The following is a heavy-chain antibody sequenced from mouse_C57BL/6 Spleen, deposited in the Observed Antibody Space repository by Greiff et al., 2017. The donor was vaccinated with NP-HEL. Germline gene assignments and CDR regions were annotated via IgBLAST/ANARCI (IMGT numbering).Heavy chain of an antibody. D-gene: IGHD1-1*01. CDR3: ARSGIPDYYGSSRFAY. CDR2: ILPGSGST. CDR1: GYTFTGYW. Sequence: QVQLKQSGAELMKPGASVKLSCKATGYTFTGYWIEWVKQRPGHGLEWIGEILPGSGSTNYNEKFKGKATFTADTSSNTAYMQLSSLTTEDSAIYYCARSGIPDYYGSSRFAYWGQGTLVTVSA. J-gene: IGHJ3*01. V-gene: IGHV1-9*01.